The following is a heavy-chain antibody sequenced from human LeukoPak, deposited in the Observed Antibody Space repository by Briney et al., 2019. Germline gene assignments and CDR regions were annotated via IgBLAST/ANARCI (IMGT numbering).Heavy chain of an antibody. V-gene: IGHV4-4*07. D-gene: IGHD4-11*01. CDR2: IYISGTP. Sequence: SDTLSLTCSVSGDSISSYYWTWIRQPAGKGLEWIGRIYISGTPNYNPSLRGRVTMSIDTSMNQFSLKLTSVTAADTAVYYCAREKMTTITTIDYWGQGTLVTVSS. CDR3: AREKMTTITTIDY. CDR1: GDSISSYY. J-gene: IGHJ4*02.